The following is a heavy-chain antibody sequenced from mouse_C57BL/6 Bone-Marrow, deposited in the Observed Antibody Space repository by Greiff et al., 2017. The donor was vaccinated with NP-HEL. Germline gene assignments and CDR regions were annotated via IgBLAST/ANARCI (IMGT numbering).Heavy chain of an antibody. CDR2: IYPGDGDT. CDR3: ARGGGSSGYDWYFEG. Sequence: QVQLQQSGPELVKPGASVKISCKASGYAFSSSWMNWVKQRPGKGLEWIGRIYPGDGDTNYNGKFKGKATLTADKSSSTAYMQLSSLTSEDSAVYVCARGGGSSGYDWYFEGWGTGTTVTVSS. D-gene: IGHD3-2*02. J-gene: IGHJ1*03. V-gene: IGHV1-82*01. CDR1: GYAFSSSW.